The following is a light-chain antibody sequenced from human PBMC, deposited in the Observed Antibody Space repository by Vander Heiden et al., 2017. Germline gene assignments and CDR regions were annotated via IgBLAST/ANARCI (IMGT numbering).Light chain of an antibody. Sequence: QSMLTQPPSVSAAPGQKVTISCSGSTSKLLIYDNDKRPSGIPDRFSGSKSGTSATLGITGLQTGDEADYYCGTWDYSRGAWLFGGGTKLTVL. V-gene: IGLV1-51*01. CDR2: DND. CDR1: TS. CDR3: GTWDYSRGAWL. J-gene: IGLJ3*02.